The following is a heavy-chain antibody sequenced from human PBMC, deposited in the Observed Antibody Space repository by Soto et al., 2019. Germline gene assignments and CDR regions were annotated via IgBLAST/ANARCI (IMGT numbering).Heavy chain of an antibody. CDR1: GGTFSSYA. V-gene: IGHV1-69*06. CDR3: ARGGSSGWYSNILGWFDP. CDR2: IIPIFGTA. D-gene: IGHD6-19*01. Sequence: ASVKVSCKASGGTFSSYAISWVRQAPGQGLEWMGGIIPIFGTANYAQKFQGRVTITADKSTSTTYMELSSLRSEDTAVYYCARGGSSGWYSNILGWFDPWGQGTLVTVSS. J-gene: IGHJ5*02.